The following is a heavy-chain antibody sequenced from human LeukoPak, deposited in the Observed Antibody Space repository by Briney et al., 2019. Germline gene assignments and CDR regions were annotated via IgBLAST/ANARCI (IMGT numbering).Heavy chain of an antibody. CDR3: ARDLVTGNYAFDY. Sequence: GGSLRLSCAASGFTFSSYEMNWVRQAPGKGLEWVSYISSSGSTIYYADSVKGRFTISRDNAKNSLYLQMNSLRAEDTAVYYCARDLVTGNYAFDYWGQGTLVTVSS. V-gene: IGHV3-48*03. CDR1: GFTFSSYE. J-gene: IGHJ4*02. D-gene: IGHD1-7*01. CDR2: ISSSGSTI.